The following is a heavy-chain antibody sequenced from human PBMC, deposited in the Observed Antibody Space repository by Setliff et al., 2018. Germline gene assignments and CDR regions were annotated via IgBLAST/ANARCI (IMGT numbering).Heavy chain of an antibody. CDR1: GFTFSSYA. CDR2: ITDSGRTT. CDR3: ARRGGTAGARAFDI. D-gene: IGHD2-8*02. J-gene: IGHJ3*02. V-gene: IGHV3-23*01. Sequence: PGGSLRLSCAASGFTFSSYAMSWVRQAPGKEPEWVSTITDSGRTTYYGPSLRGRFTISRDNSRNTLYLQMNSLRAEDAAIYHCARRGGTAGARAFDIWGQGTMVTVSS.